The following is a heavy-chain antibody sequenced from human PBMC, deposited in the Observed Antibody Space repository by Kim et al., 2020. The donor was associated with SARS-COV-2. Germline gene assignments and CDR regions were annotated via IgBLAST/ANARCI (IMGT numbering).Heavy chain of an antibody. V-gene: IGHV4-59*13. D-gene: IGHD2-2*01. CDR2: IYYSGST. CDR3: ARDKGIVVVPPRPNWYFDL. CDR1: GGSISSYY. Sequence: SETLSLTCTVSGGSISSYYWSWIRQPPGKGLEWIGYIYYSGSTNYNPSLKSRVTISVDTSKNQFSLKLSSVTAADTAVYYCARDKGIVVVPPRPNWYFDLWGRGTLVTVSS. J-gene: IGHJ2*01.